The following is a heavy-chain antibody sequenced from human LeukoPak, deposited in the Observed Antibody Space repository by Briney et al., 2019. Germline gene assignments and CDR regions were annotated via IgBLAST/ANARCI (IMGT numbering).Heavy chain of an antibody. J-gene: IGHJ6*04. CDR2: IDPHGRDK. V-gene: IGHV3-43*01. CDR3: AKEGGHLDFLDV. CDR1: GFDFDQYI. D-gene: IGHD3-3*01. Sequence: GGSLRLSCVASGFDFDQYILHWVRQAPRKGLEWVCLIDPHGRDKYYVDSVKGRFTVSPDNIKDSRYLQMNSLNTEDSGFYYCAKEGGHLDFLDVWGKGTTVTVSS.